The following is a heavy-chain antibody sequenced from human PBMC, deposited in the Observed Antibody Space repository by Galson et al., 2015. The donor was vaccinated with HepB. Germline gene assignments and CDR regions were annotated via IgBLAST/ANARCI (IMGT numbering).Heavy chain of an antibody. Sequence: SLRLSCAASGFTFSSYGMHWVRQAPGKGLEWVAVIWYDGSNKYYADSVKGRFTISRDNSKNTLYLQMNSLRAEDTAVYYCAREEYYDSSGYYVWGQGTLVTVSS. D-gene: IGHD3-22*01. V-gene: IGHV3-33*01. CDR3: AREEYYDSSGYYV. J-gene: IGHJ4*02. CDR2: IWYDGSNK. CDR1: GFTFSSYG.